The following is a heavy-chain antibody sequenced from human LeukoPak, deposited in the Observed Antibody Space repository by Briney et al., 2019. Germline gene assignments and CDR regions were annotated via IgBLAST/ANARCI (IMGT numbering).Heavy chain of an antibody. J-gene: IGHJ6*03. V-gene: IGHV3-66*01. Sequence: GGSLRLSCAASGFTVSTNYMSWVRQAPGKGLEWVSVIYSGGKTYYADFVKGGFTISRDNSKNTLYLQMNSLRAEDTAVYYCAREMVTTNYYYFYMDVWGKGTTVTISS. CDR3: AREMVTTNYYYFYMDV. D-gene: IGHD2-21*02. CDR2: IYSGGKT. CDR1: GFTVSTNY.